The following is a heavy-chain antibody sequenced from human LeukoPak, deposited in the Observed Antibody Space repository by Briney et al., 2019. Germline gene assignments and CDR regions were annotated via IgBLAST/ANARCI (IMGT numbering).Heavy chain of an antibody. Sequence: PSETLSLTCTVSGGSISGYYWGWIRQPPGKGLEWIGSIYYSGTPYYNPSLETRLTISVDTSKSHFSLKLSSVTAADTAVYYCARVTMIVVVNWFDPWGQGTLVAVSS. D-gene: IGHD3-22*01. CDR2: IYYSGTP. CDR1: GGSISGYY. V-gene: IGHV4-39*02. J-gene: IGHJ5*02. CDR3: ARVTMIVVVNWFDP.